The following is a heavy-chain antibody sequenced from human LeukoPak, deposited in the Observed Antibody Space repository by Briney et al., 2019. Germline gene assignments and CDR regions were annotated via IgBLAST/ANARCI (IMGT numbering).Heavy chain of an antibody. Sequence: PSETLSLTCTVSGGSVSSYYWSWIRQPPGKGLEWIGYIYYSGSTIYNPSLKSRVTISVDTSKNQFSLKLSSVTAADTAVYYCASFDYGGNSGYFDYWGQGTLVTVSS. CDR3: ASFDYGGNSGYFDY. D-gene: IGHD4-23*01. J-gene: IGHJ4*02. V-gene: IGHV4-59*02. CDR1: GGSVSSYY. CDR2: IYYSGST.